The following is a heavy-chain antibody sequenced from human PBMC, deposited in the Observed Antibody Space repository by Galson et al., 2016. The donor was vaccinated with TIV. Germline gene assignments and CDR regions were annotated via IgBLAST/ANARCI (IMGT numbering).Heavy chain of an antibody. Sequence: SVKVSCKASGYTFTNYGISWVRQAPGQGLEWMGRIIGMFGTPNYAQKFQGRVTITADELTSTAYMELSSLRSEDTAVYYCARGTGYYDNSAYNAWGQGTLVTVSS. CDR1: GYTFTNYG. D-gene: IGHD3-22*01. J-gene: IGHJ5*02. V-gene: IGHV1-69*13. CDR2: IIGMFGTP. CDR3: ARGTGYYDNSAYNA.